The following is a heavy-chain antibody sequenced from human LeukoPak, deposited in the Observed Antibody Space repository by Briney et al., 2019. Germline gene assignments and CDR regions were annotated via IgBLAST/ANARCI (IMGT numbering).Heavy chain of an antibody. D-gene: IGHD1-26*01. CDR3: ARGGGIYGLWDY. V-gene: IGHV3-74*03. J-gene: IGHJ4*02. CDR2: IYSDGSSY. Sequence: PGGSLRLSCAASGNYWMHWVRQAPGKGLVWVSRIYSDGSSYTADSVKGRFTISRDNAKDTLYLLMNSLRVEDTAVYYCARGGGIYGLWDYWGQGTLVTVSS. CDR1: GNYW.